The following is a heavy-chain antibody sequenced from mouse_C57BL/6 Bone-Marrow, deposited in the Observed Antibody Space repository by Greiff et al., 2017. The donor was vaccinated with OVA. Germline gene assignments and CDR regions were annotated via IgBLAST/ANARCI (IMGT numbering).Heavy chain of an antibody. J-gene: IGHJ4*01. CDR2: IRSKSNNYET. V-gene: IGHV10-1*01. CDR1: GFSFNTYA. D-gene: IGHD4-1*01. Sequence: EVQLVESGGGLVQPKGSLKLSCAASGFSFNTYAMNWVRQAPGKGLEWVARIRSKSNNYETYYAVSVKDTFTIYRDDSESMLYLQKNNLTAEVTAMYYCVKGGLGDAMDYWGQGTSVTVSS. CDR3: VKGGLGDAMDY.